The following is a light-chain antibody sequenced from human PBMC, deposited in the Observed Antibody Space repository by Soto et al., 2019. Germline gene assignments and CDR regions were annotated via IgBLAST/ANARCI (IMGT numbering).Light chain of an antibody. CDR1: QSVSSN. CDR2: GVS. V-gene: IGKV3-15*01. CDR3: QQHNNWPLT. J-gene: IGKJ4*01. Sequence: EIVMTQSPGTLSVSPGERVTLSCRASQSVSSNLAWYQQRPGQTPRLLMYGVSIRATGIPARFSGSGSGTEFTLTISSLQSEDAAVYYCQQHNNWPLTFGGGTKVELK.